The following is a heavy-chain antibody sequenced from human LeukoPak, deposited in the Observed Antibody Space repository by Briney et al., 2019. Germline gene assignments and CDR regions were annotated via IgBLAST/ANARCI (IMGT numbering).Heavy chain of an antibody. J-gene: IGHJ4*02. Sequence: SVKVSCKASGGSFNAYAISWVRQAPGQGLEWMGGIIPTFGTSNYAQKLQGRVTISTDESTSTAYMEVSSLRSEDTAIYYCARGLDASMETAYDYWGQGTLVTVSS. V-gene: IGHV1-69*05. CDR2: IIPTFGTS. CDR1: GGSFNAYA. D-gene: IGHD5-18*01. CDR3: ARGLDASMETAYDY.